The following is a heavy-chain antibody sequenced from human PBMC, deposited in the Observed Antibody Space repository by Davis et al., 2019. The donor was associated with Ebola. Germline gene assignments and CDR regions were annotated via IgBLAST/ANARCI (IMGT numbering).Heavy chain of an antibody. V-gene: IGHV1-24*01. Sequence: AASVKVSCKVSGYTLTELSMHWVRQAPGKGLEWMGGFDPEDGETIYAQKFQGRVTMTEDTSTDTDYMELSSLRSEDTAVYYCARGGQYYYDSSGYYSRRWFDPWGQGTLVTVSS. CDR1: GYTLTELS. D-gene: IGHD3-22*01. CDR2: FDPEDGET. CDR3: ARGGQYYYDSSGYYSRRWFDP. J-gene: IGHJ5*02.